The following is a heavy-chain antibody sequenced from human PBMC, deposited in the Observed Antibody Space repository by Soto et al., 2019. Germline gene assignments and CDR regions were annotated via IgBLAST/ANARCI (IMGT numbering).Heavy chain of an antibody. V-gene: IGHV1-69*12. Sequence: QVQLVQSGAEVKKPGSSVKVSCKASGGTFSSYAISWVRQAPGQGLEWMGGIIPIFGTANYAQKFQGRVTITADESTSTAYRELSSMRSEHTAVYYCARGEVEQQLVNAFDIWGQGTMVTVSS. CDR1: GGTFSSYA. D-gene: IGHD6-13*01. CDR2: IIPIFGTA. J-gene: IGHJ3*02. CDR3: ARGEVEQQLVNAFDI.